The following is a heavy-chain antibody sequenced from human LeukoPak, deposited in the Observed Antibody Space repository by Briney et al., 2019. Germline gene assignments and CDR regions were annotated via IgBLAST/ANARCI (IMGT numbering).Heavy chain of an antibody. Sequence: SETLSLTCAVYGVSFSGYYWGWIRQPPGKGLEWIGEINHSGSTNYNPSLKSRVNISVDTSKNQFSLKLSSVTAADTAVYYCARGEVPAKDYYYYMDVWGKGTTVTVSS. V-gene: IGHV4-34*01. J-gene: IGHJ6*03. CDR3: ARGEVPAKDYYYYMDV. CDR1: GVSFSGYY. CDR2: INHSGST. D-gene: IGHD2-2*01.